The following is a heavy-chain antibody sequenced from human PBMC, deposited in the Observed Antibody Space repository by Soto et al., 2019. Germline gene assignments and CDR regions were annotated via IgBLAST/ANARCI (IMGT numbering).Heavy chain of an antibody. D-gene: IGHD3-10*01. Sequence: QVQLVQSGAEVKRPGSSVKVSCKASGDTFSFYSINWVRQAPGLGLEWMGRVNPILSMSNYAQRFQGRVTMTADKSTSTAYRERSGLRSEETAMYYCATSYGSGYRAFDYWGQGALVTVSS. V-gene: IGHV1-69*04. J-gene: IGHJ4*02. CDR1: GDTFSFYS. CDR3: ATSYGSGYRAFDY. CDR2: VNPILSMS.